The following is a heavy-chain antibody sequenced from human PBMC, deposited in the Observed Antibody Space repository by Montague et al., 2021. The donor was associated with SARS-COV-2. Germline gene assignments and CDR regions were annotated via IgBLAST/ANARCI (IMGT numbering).Heavy chain of an antibody. V-gene: IGHV4-34*01. CDR1: GGSFSDNY. CDR2: INHRGTS. J-gene: IGHJ4*02. CDR3: ARGRQHFNMIVVVMTGGEYYFDY. D-gene: IGHD3-22*01. Sequence: SETLSLTCAVSGGSFSDNYWSWIRKPPGKGLEWIGEINHRGTSNYNPSLKSRVSISVDTSKNQFSLYLGSVTAADTAVCYCARGRQHFNMIVVVMTGGEYYFDYWGQGTLVTVSS.